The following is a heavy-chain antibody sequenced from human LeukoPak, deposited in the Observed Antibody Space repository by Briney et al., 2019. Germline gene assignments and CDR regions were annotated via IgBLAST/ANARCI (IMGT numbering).Heavy chain of an antibody. CDR3: AKMTPVTSFQPLVLDS. V-gene: IGHV4-4*02. Sequence: PSGTLSLTCAVSGGAISSRNWWTWVRQPPGKGLEWIGEISHSGSTNYNPSLESRVTVSVDNSKNQFSLKLSSVTAADTAVYYCAKMTPVTSFQPLVLDSWGPGTLVTISS. J-gene: IGHJ4*02. CDR2: ISHSGST. D-gene: IGHD4-11*01. CDR1: GGAISSRNW.